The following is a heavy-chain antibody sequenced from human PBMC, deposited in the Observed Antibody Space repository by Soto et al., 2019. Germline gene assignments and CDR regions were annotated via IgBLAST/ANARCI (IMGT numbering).Heavy chain of an antibody. D-gene: IGHD5-18*01. Sequence: GGSLRLSCAASGFTFSSYGMHWVRQAPGKGLEWVAVIWYDGSNKYYADSVKGRFTISRDNSKNTLYLQMNSLRAEDTAVYYCARESDTAMRYGMDVWGQGTTVTVSS. CDR2: IWYDGSNK. J-gene: IGHJ6*02. CDR1: GFTFSSYG. CDR3: ARESDTAMRYGMDV. V-gene: IGHV3-33*01.